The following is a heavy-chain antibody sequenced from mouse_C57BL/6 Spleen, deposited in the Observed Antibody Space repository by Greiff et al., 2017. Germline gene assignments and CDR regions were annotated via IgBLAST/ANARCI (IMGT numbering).Heavy chain of an antibody. D-gene: IGHD1-1*01. J-gene: IGHJ1*03. V-gene: IGHV1-64*01. Sequence: QVQLQQPGAELVKPGASVKLSCKASGYTFTSYWMHWVKQRPGQGLEWIGMIHPNSGSTNYNEKFKSKATLTVDKSSSTAYMQLSSLTSEDSAVYYCARSSITTGVARGYWYFDGWGTGTTVTVSS. CDR1: GYTFTSYW. CDR3: ARSSITTGVARGYWYFDG. CDR2: IHPNSGST.